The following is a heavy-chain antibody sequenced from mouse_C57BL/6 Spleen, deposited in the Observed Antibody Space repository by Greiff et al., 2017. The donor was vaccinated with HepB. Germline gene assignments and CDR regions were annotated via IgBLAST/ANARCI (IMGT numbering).Heavy chain of an antibody. CDR1: GYTFTDYY. CDR3: ARGGDYDGDWYFDV. J-gene: IGHJ1*03. CDR2: INPNNGGT. Sequence: EVQLQQSGPELVKPGASVKISCKASGYTFTDYYMNWVKQSHGKSLEWIGDINPNNGGTSYNQKFKGKATLTVDKSSSTAYMELRSRTSEDAAVYYCARGGDYDGDWYFDVWGTGTTVTVSS. D-gene: IGHD2-4*01. V-gene: IGHV1-26*01.